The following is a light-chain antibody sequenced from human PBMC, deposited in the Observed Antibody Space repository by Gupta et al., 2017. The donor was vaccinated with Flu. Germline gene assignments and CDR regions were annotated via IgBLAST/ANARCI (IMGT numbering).Light chain of an antibody. J-gene: IGLJ3*02. CDR3: GTWDSSLSAWV. CDR2: ENN. CDR1: SSNIENNY. V-gene: IGLV1-51*02. Sequence: SSSNIENNYVSWYQQLPGTAPELLIYENNKRPSGIPDRFSGSKSGPSATLGITGLQTGDEADYYCGTWDSSLSAWVFGGGTKLTVL.